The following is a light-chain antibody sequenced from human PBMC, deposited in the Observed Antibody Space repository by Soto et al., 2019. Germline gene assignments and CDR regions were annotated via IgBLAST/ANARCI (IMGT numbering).Light chain of an antibody. CDR1: QTISSW. CDR3: QHYNSYSEA. V-gene: IGKV1-5*03. Sequence: DIQTTQSPSTLSGSVGDRVTITCRASQTISSWLAWYQQKPGKAPKLLIYKASTLKSGVPSRFSGSGSGTEFTLTIRSMQTDDFANYYCQHYNSYSEAFGQGTKVDIK. J-gene: IGKJ1*01. CDR2: KAS.